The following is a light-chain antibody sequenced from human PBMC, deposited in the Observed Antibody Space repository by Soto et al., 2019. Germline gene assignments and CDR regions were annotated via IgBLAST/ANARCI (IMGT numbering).Light chain of an antibody. CDR1: QSVPRSY. V-gene: IGKV3-20*01. J-gene: IGKJ5*01. CDR2: GIS. Sequence: EIVLTQSPGTLSLSPGERATLSCRASQSVPRSYLAWYQQKPGQAPRLLIYGISSRATGIPDRFSGSGSGTDFTLTISRLEPEDFAVFYCQQYGSSITFGQGTRLEIK. CDR3: QQYGSSIT.